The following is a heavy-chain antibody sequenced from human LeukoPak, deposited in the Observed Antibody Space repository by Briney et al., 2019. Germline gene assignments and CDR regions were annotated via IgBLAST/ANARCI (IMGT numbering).Heavy chain of an antibody. J-gene: IGHJ4*02. D-gene: IGHD5-18*01. Sequence: PSENLNVTRAGSGYSSLSGYYWGWIRQPPGNGLDWIGSIDHSGSTYYNPSLKSRVTISVDTSKNQFSRKLSSVTAADTAGYYCARVQVADTSSFDYWGQGILVTVSS. V-gene: IGHV4-38-2*01. CDR1: GYSSLSGYY. CDR2: IDHSGST. CDR3: ARVQVADTSSFDY.